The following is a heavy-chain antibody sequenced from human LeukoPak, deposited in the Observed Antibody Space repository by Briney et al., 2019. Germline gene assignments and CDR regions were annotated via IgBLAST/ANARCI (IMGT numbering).Heavy chain of an antibody. CDR2: ISAYNGNT. CDR3: ARRVCGTSCYAGGWFDP. D-gene: IGHD2-2*01. J-gene: IGHJ5*02. V-gene: IGHV1-18*01. CDR1: GYTFTSYG. Sequence: ASVKVSCKASGYTFTSYGISWVRQAPGQGLEWMGWISAYNGNTNYAQKLQGRVTMTTDTSTSTAYMELRSLRSDDTAVYYCARRVCGTSCYAGGWFDPWGQGTLVTVSS.